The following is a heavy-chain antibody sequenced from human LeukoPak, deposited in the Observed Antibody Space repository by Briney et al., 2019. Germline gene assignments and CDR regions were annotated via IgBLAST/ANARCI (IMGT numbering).Heavy chain of an antibody. CDR3: VTYYYDSSGYYDY. V-gene: IGHV4-59*01. J-gene: IGHJ4*02. CDR1: GVSISSYY. CDR2: IYYSGST. D-gene: IGHD3-22*01. Sequence: PSETLSLTCTVSGVSISSYYWSWVRQPPGKGLEWLGYIYYSGSTNYNPSLKSRVTISVDTSKNQFSLKLSSVTAADTAVYYCVTYYYDSSGYYDYWGQGTLVTVSS.